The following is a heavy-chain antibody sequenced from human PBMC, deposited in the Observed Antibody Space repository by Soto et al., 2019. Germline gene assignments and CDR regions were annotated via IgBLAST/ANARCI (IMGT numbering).Heavy chain of an antibody. CDR3: ARSFMSHTDYDYVQYMDV. V-gene: IGHV1-3*01. J-gene: IGHJ6*03. D-gene: IGHD5-12*01. CDR1: GYSFTNYA. Sequence: QVQLVQSGAEVKKPGASVKVSCKASGYSFTNYAMHWVRQAPGQRLEWMGWINAANGNTKYSQKFQVRVTITRDTSASTGYMELSSLRFEDTAVYYCARSFMSHTDYDYVQYMDVWGKGTTVTVSS. CDR2: INAANGNT.